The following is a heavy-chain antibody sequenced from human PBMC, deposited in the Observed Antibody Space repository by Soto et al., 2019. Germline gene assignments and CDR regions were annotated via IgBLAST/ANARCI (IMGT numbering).Heavy chain of an antibody. J-gene: IGHJ4*02. V-gene: IGHV1-69*01. D-gene: IGHD3-3*01. CDR1: GGTFGKSV. CDR3: ARGQFYDFWSGYYLDY. CDR2: IIPIFGAT. Sequence: QVPLVQSGAEMKTPGSSVRVSCKASGGTFGKSVISWVRQAPGQGLEWMGGIIPIFGATHYAQKFQGRVTITADEFTTTAYMGLRSLQSADTAVYYCARGQFYDFWSGYYLDYWGQGTLVTVSS.